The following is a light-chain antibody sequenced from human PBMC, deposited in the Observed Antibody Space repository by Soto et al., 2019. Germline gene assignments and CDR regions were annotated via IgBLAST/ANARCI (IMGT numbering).Light chain of an antibody. V-gene: IGKV2D-29*02. CDR3: MQSTQLPPT. CDR1: QSLRHFNGYNY. CDR2: EVS. J-gene: IGKJ5*01. Sequence: DIVMTQSPLSLPVTPGEPASISCRSRQSLRHFNGYNYVDWYLQKPGQSPQLLIYEVSTRVSGVPDRFSGSGSGTDFTLEISRVETDDVGIYYCMQSTQLPPTFGQGTRLEIK.